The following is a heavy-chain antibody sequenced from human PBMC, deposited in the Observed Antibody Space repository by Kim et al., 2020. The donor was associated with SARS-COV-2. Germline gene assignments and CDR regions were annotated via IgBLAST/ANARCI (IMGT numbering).Heavy chain of an antibody. CDR3: TRVPETCSKVDY. J-gene: IGHJ4*02. D-gene: IGHD3-10*02. V-gene: IGHV3-11*01. Sequence: YYADSVKGRVTITRDNAKNSLYLQMNRQRAEDTAVYYCTRVPETCSKVDYWGQGTLVTVSS.